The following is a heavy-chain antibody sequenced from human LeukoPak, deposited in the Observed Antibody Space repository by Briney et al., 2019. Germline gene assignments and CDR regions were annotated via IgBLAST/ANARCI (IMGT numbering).Heavy chain of an antibody. D-gene: IGHD3-10*01. CDR2: ISYDGSNK. V-gene: IGHV3-30*04. CDR1: GFTFSSYA. Sequence: GGSLRLSCAASGFTFSSYAMHWVRQAPGKGLEWVAVISYDGSNKYYADSVKGRFTISRDNSKNTLYLQMNSLRAEDTAVYYCAREDISGSYFYYYGMGVWGQGTTVTVSS. CDR3: AREDISGSYFYYYGMGV. J-gene: IGHJ6*02.